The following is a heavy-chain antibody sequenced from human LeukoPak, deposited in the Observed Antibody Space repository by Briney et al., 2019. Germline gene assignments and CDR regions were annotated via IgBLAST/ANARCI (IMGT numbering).Heavy chain of an antibody. CDR1: GFTFSSYA. V-gene: IGHV3-23*01. CDR2: ISGSGGST. J-gene: IGHJ4*02. Sequence: GGSLRLSCAASGFTFSSYAMSWVRQAPGKGLEWVLGISGSGGSTYYADSVKGRFTISRENSKNTLYLQMNSLRAEDTAVYYCARDGYNSDFDYWGQGTLVTVSS. CDR3: ARDGYNSDFDY. D-gene: IGHD5-24*01.